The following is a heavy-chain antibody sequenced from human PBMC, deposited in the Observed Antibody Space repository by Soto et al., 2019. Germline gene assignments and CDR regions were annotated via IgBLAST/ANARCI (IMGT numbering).Heavy chain of an antibody. CDR1: GYTFTSYY. Sequence: GASVKVSCKASGYTFTSYYMHWVRQAPGQGLEWMGIINPSGGSTSYAQKFQGRVTMTRDTSTSTVYMELSSLRSEDTAVYYCARDYGDGYNPYPLFDYWGQGTLVTVSS. V-gene: IGHV1-46*01. CDR2: INPSGGST. D-gene: IGHD5-12*01. CDR3: ARDYGDGYNPYPLFDY. J-gene: IGHJ4*02.